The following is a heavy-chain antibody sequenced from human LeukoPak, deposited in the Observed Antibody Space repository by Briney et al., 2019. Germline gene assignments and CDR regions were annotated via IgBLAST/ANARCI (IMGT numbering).Heavy chain of an antibody. V-gene: IGHV3-53*01. CDR3: AGEDGYGGNSFDY. CDR2: IYSGGST. D-gene: IGHD4-23*01. J-gene: IGHJ4*02. CDR1: GFTVSRNY. Sequence: GGSLRLSCAASGFTVSRNYMSWVRQAPGKGLEWVSIIYSGGSTYYADSVKGRFTISRDNSKNTLYLQMNSLRAEDTAVHYCAGEDGYGGNSFDYWGQGTLVTVSS.